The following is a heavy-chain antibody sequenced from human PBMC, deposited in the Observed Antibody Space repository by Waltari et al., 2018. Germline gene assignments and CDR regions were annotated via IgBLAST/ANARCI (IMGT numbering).Heavy chain of an antibody. Sequence: QVQLQESGPGLVKPSQTLSLTCTVSGGSISSGGYYWSWIRQHPGKGREWIGHIYYRGSTYDNPSLKSRVTRSVDTSKSQFSLKVSAVTAADTAVYYCARKGAARFDYWGQGTLVTVSS. J-gene: IGHJ4*02. CDR2: IYYRGST. V-gene: IGHV4-31*03. CDR3: ARKGAARFDY. CDR1: GGSISSGGYY. D-gene: IGHD6-6*01.